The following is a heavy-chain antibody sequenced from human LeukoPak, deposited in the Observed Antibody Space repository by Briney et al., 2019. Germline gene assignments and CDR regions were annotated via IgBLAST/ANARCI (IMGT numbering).Heavy chain of an antibody. Sequence: ASVKVSCKASGYTFTDYYMHWVRHAPGQGLEWMGRINPNSGGTDYAQKFQGRVTMTRYTTINTAYMELSRLRSDGTAVYYCAREIGGATSFDYWGQGTLVTVSS. V-gene: IGHV1-2*06. CDR2: INPNSGGT. CDR3: AREIGGATSFDY. D-gene: IGHD1-26*01. J-gene: IGHJ4*02. CDR1: GYTFTDYY.